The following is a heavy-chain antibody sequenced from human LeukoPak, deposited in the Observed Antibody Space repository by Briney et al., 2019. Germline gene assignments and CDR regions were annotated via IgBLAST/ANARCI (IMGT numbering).Heavy chain of an antibody. J-gene: IGHJ4*02. CDR1: GGSFSGYY. D-gene: IGHD3-22*01. Sequence: SETLSLTCAVYGGSFSGYYWSWIRQPPGKGLEWIGEINHSGSTNYNPSLKSRVTISVDTSKNQFSLKLSSVTAADTAVYYCARVGRYYYDSSGYCNWGQGTLVTVSS. CDR3: ARVGRYYYDSSGYCN. CDR2: INHSGST. V-gene: IGHV4-34*01.